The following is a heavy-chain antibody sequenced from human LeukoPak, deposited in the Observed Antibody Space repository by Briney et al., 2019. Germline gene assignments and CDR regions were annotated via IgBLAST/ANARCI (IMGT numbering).Heavy chain of an antibody. V-gene: IGHV3-7*01. CDR2: IKQDGSEK. J-gene: IGHJ3*02. CDR3: ARSYYDSSRFRASDT. D-gene: IGHD3-22*01. Sequence: GGSLRLSCTASGFTFSNYWMTWVRQAPGKGLEWVANIKQDGSEKYYVDSVRGRFTISRDNAKNSLYLQMNTLRAEDTAVYYCARSYYDSSRFRASDTWGQGTMVTVSS. CDR1: GFTFSNYW.